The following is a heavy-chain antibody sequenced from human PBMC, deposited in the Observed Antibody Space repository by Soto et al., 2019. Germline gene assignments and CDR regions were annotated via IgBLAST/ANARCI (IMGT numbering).Heavy chain of an antibody. CDR2: IIPILGIA. V-gene: IGHV1-69*02. CDR3: ARSLNSGYYYRYYGMDV. Sequence: QVQLVQSGAEVKKPGSSVKVSCKASGGTFSSYTINWVRQAPGQGLEWMGRIIPILGIANYAQTFQGRVTLTADISSRTAYLALICLTSEDTPSYYCARSLNSGYYYRYYGMDVWGQGTTVTVSS. J-gene: IGHJ6*02. CDR1: GGTFSSYT. D-gene: IGHD5-12*01.